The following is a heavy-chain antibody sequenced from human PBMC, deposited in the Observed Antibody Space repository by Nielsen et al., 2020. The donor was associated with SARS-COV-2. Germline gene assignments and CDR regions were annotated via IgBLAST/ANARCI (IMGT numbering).Heavy chain of an antibody. Sequence: GESLKISCQGSGYSFTSYWIGWVRQMPGKGLEWMGIIYPGDSDTRYSPSFQGQVTISADKSISTAYLQWSSLKASDTAMYYCAVNSMVRGVIPLAWGQGTLVTVSS. CDR1: GYSFTSYW. D-gene: IGHD3-10*01. V-gene: IGHV5-51*01. CDR3: AVNSMVRGVIPLA. CDR2: IYPGDSDT. J-gene: IGHJ5*02.